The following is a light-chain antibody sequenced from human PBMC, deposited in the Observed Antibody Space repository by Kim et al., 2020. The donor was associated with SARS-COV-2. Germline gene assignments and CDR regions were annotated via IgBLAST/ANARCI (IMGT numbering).Light chain of an antibody. CDR1: GGSIASNY. V-gene: IGLV6-57*02. CDR2: EDD. J-gene: IGLJ2*01. CDR3: QSYNDNSVI. Sequence: NFMLTQSHSVSESPGKTVTISCTGSGGSIASNYVQWYQQRPGGAPTTVIFEDDRRPSGVPDRFSGSVDSSSNSASLTISGLQPEDEAAYYCQSYNDNSVIFGGGTQLTVL.